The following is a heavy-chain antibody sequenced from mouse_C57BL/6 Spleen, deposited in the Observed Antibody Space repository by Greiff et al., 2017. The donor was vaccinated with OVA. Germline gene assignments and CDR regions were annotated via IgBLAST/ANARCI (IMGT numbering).Heavy chain of an antibody. CDR3: ARPLTKTYAMDY. Sequence: VQLQQSGPELVKPGASVKISCKASGYTFTDYYMNWVKQSHGKSLEWIGDINPNNGGTSYNQKFKGKATLTVDKSSSTAYMELRSLTSEDSAVYYCARPLTKTYAMDYWGQGTSVTVSS. CDR2: INPNNGGT. CDR1: GYTFTDYY. J-gene: IGHJ4*01. D-gene: IGHD4-1*01. V-gene: IGHV1-26*01.